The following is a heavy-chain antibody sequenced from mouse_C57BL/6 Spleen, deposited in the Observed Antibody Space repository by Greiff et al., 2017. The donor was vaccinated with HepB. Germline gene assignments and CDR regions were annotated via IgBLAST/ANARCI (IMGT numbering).Heavy chain of an antibody. J-gene: IGHJ4*01. CDR2: IDPETGGT. V-gene: IGHV1-15*01. CDR1: GYTFTDYE. Sequence: VQLQESGAELVRPGASVTLSCKASGYTFTDYEMHWVKQTPVHGLEWIGAIDPETGGTAYNQKFKGKAILTADKSSSTAYMELRSLTSEDSAVYYCIYGSSRYYAMDYWGQGTSVTVSS. CDR3: IYGSSRYYAMDY. D-gene: IGHD1-1*01.